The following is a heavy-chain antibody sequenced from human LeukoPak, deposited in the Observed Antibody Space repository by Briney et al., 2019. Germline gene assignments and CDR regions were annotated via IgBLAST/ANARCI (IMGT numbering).Heavy chain of an antibody. D-gene: IGHD3-10*01. CDR1: GGSFCGYY. Sequence: SQTLCLTCAVYGGSFCGYYWCWIRQPPGKGLEWIGELNHSGSTNYNPSLKSRVTISVATSKNQFSLKRSSVAPADSVWNYFARLMDRGGMIRSYNNSYGIGVWGKGNTVNNSS. CDR2: LNHSGST. CDR3: ARLMDRGGMIRSYNNSYGIGV. V-gene: IGHV4-34*01. J-gene: IGHJ6*04.